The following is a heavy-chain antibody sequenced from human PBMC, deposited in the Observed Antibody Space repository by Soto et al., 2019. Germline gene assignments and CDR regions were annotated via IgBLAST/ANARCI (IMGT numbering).Heavy chain of an antibody. CDR2: IYSGGST. V-gene: IGHV3-53*01. Sequence: EVQLVESGGGLIQPGGSLRLSCAASGFTVSSNYMSWVRQAPGKGLEWVSVIYSGGSTYYADSVKGRFTISRDNSKNTLYLQMNSLRAEDTAVYYCARDRVESGYPEYFQHLGQGTLFTVSS. CDR3: ARDRVESGYPEYFQH. J-gene: IGHJ1*01. CDR1: GFTVSSNY. D-gene: IGHD3-22*01.